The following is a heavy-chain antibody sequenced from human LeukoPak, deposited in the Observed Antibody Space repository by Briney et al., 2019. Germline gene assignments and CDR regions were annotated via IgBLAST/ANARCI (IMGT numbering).Heavy chain of an antibody. CDR2: ISFDGSNK. CDR3: TKLARAPRDFDY. CDR1: GFTFSSYG. J-gene: IGHJ4*01. D-gene: IGHD3-10*01. V-gene: IGHV3-30*18. Sequence: GRSLRLSCAASGFTFSSYGMHWVRQAPGKGLEWVAVISFDGSNKNYADSVKGRFTISRDNSKNTLYLQMNSLKIEDTAVYYCTKLARAPRDFDYWGQGTLVTVSS.